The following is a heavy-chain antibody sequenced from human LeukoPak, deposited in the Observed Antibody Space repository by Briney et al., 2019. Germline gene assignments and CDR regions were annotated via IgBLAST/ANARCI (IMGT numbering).Heavy chain of an antibody. Sequence: SSETLSLTCTVPGGSISSYYWSWIRQPPGKGLEWIGYIYYSGSTNYNPSLKSRVTISVDTSKNQFSLKLSSVTAADTAVYYCARSDSSGYYNPIDYWGQGTLVTVSS. CDR2: IYYSGST. V-gene: IGHV4-59*12. CDR3: ARSDSSGYYNPIDY. D-gene: IGHD3-22*01. J-gene: IGHJ4*02. CDR1: GGSISSYY.